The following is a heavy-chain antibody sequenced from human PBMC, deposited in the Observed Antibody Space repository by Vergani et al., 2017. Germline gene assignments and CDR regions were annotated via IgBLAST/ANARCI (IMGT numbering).Heavy chain of an antibody. J-gene: IGHJ4*02. CDR1: GGSISSGSYY. D-gene: IGHD2-21*02. CDR3: AMSRYCGGDCFDDY. Sequence: QVQLQESGPGLVKPSQTLSLTCTVSGGSISSGSYYWSWIRQPAGKGLEWIGRIYTSGSTNYNPSLKSRVTISVDTSKNQFSLKLSSVTAADTAVYYCAMSRYCGGDCFDDYWGQGTLVTVSS. CDR2: IYTSGST. V-gene: IGHV4-61*02.